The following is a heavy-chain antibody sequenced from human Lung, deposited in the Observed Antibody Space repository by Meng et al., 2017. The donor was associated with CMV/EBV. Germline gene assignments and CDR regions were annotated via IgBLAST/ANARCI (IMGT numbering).Heavy chain of an antibody. D-gene: IGHD2-21*01. J-gene: IGHJ4*02. Sequence: ASVXVSXKASGYTFTDYYLHWVRQAPGQGLEWMAWINVYSGGTNSAQKFQGRVALTRDTSIRTAYMELSSLRSDDTAVYYCARVYCGGNCSFDYWRQGMLVTVSS. V-gene: IGHV1-2*02. CDR3: ARVYCGGNCSFDY. CDR1: GYTFTDYY. CDR2: INVYSGGT.